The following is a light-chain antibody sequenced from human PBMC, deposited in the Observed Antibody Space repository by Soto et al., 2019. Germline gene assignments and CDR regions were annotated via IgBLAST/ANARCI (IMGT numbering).Light chain of an antibody. Sequence: DIQMTQSPSSLSASVGDRVTITCRASQSVANFLNWYQVRPGKAPRLLIFAASSLQSGVPSRFSASGSGTAFTLTISSPQPEDFAPYYCQQSYNTPRTFGQGTKVEIK. J-gene: IGKJ1*01. CDR2: AAS. V-gene: IGKV1-39*01. CDR1: QSVANF. CDR3: QQSYNTPRT.